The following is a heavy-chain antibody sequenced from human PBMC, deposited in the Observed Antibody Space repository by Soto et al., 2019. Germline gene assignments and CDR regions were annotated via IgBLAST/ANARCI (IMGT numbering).Heavy chain of an antibody. CDR1: GSTFSNHI. J-gene: IGHJ4*02. CDR2: IIPILDIT. D-gene: IGHD5-12*01. Sequence: QVQLVQSGAEVKKPGSSVKVSCKASGSTFSNHIITWVRQAPGQGLEWMGRIIPILDITNYAQKFQGRITITAXKXTXTXXMEVSSLSSEDTAVYYCARDSPIGSTFSGHDDIDSWGQGTLVTVSS. CDR3: ARDSPIGSTFSGHDDIDS. V-gene: IGHV1-69*08.